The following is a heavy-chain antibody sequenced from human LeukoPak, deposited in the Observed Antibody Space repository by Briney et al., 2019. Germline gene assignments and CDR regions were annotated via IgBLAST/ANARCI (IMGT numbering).Heavy chain of an antibody. CDR1: GGSIHTYY. Sequence: SETLSLTCSVSGGSIHTYYWTWIRQPPGKGLEWIGNVYYSGTTYYNPSLKSRLTISVDTSKNQFSLRLNSVTAADTAVYFCARDCGGDSYLGAFDIWGQGTVVTVSS. CDR3: ARDCGGDSYLGAFDI. V-gene: IGHV4-59*13. J-gene: IGHJ3*02. CDR2: VYYSGTT. D-gene: IGHD2-21*02.